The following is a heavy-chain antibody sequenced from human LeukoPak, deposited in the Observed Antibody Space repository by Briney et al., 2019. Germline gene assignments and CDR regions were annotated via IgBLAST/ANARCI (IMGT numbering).Heavy chain of an antibody. Sequence: GGSLRLSCAASGFTFSSYGMHWVRQAPGKGLEYVSAISSNGGSTYYANSVKGRFTISRDNSKNTLYLQTGSLRAEDMAVYYCARVRGYSYGSSDYWGQGTLVTVSS. CDR1: GFTFSSYG. J-gene: IGHJ4*02. CDR2: ISSNGGST. D-gene: IGHD5-18*01. V-gene: IGHV3-64*01. CDR3: ARVRGYSYGSSDY.